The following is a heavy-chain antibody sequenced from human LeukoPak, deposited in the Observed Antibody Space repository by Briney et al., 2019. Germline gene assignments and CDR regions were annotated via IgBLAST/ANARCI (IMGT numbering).Heavy chain of an antibody. J-gene: IGHJ4*02. CDR1: GFTFSNYW. CDR2: IDHHGTEK. V-gene: IGHV3-7*01. CDR3: ATDRDTRWQNRCDS. Sequence: GGSLRLSCAVSGFTFSNYWMNWFRQAPGNGLEWVANIDHHGTEKNYVDSVKGRFAISRDNADVSLYIHMNSLRAEDTAVYYCATDRDTRWQNRCDSWGQGTLVTVSS. D-gene: IGHD1-14*01.